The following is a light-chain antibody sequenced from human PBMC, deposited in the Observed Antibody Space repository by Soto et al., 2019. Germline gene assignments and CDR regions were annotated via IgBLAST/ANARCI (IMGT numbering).Light chain of an antibody. J-gene: IGLJ1*01. CDR1: SSDVGDYNY. V-gene: IGLV2-14*03. CDR3: SSYTSSNTLYL. Sequence: QSALTQPASVSGSPGQSIAISCTGTSSDVGDYNYVSWYQQHPGKAPKLMIYDVSERPSGVSNRFSGSKSGNTASLTISGLQAEDEGDYYCSSYTSSNTLYLFGTGTKLTVL. CDR2: DVS.